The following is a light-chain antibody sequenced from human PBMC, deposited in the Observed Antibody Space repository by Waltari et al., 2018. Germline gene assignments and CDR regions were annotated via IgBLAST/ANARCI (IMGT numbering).Light chain of an antibody. CDR1: QSITKNF. V-gene: IGKV3-20*01. J-gene: IGKJ1*01. CDR2: GVS. Sequence: EIVLTQSPDTLSLSPGERATLSCRASQSITKNFLAWYQHNPGQAPRLLIYGVSSRATGIPDRFSGSGSGTDFTFTINRLEPEDSAVYFCQQYGDAPLTFGQGTKVEIK. CDR3: QQYGDAPLT.